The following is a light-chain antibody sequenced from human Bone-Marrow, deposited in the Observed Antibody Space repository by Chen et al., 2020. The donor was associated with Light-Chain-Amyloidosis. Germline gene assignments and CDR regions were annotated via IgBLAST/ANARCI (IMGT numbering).Light chain of an antibody. CDR2: RDN. Sequence: SYELTQPPSVSVSPGQTARITCSGDDLPTKYAYWYQQKPGQAPVLVIHRDNERTSGISERFSGDSSGTTATLTSSGVQAEDEADYHCQSADSSGTYEVIFGGGTKLTVL. V-gene: IGLV3-25*03. CDR3: QSADSSGTYEVI. CDR1: DLPTKY. J-gene: IGLJ2*01.